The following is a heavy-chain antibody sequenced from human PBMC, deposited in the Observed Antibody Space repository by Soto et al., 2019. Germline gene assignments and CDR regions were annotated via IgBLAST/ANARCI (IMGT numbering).Heavy chain of an antibody. V-gene: IGHV4-59*12. D-gene: IGHD1-26*01. Sequence: QVQLQESGPGLVKPSETLSLMCTVSGGSITHYYWSWIRQSPAKGLEWIGYVSDSGSTKYNPSLKSRVTISVDTSKNQFSLKLTSLTAADTAVYYCARERVGHSAMDVWGQGTTVTVSS. CDR2: VSDSGST. CDR3: ARERVGHSAMDV. CDR1: GGSITHYY. J-gene: IGHJ6*02.